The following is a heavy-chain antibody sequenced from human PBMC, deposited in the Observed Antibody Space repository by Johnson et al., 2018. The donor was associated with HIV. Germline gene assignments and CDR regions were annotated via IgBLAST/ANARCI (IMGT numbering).Heavy chain of an antibody. CDR3: AMERMGGFEI. Sequence: QVQLVESGGGVVQPGRSLRLSCVASGFTFRSYGMHWVRQAPGKGLEWVAFVSYDGTNEFYADSVKGRFTISRDNSKNTLYVQMNSLRDEDTAVYYCAMERMGGFEIWGQGTMVTVSS. CDR2: VSYDGTNE. D-gene: IGHD1-26*01. CDR1: GFTFRSYG. J-gene: IGHJ3*02. V-gene: IGHV3-30*03.